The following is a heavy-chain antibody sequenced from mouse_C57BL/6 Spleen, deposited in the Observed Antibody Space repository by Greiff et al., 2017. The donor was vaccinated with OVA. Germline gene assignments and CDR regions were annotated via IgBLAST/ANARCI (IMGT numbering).Heavy chain of an antibody. V-gene: IGHV1-15*01. J-gene: IGHJ4*01. Sequence: VQLQQSGAELVRPGASVTLSCKASGYTFTDYEMHWVKQTPVHGLEWIGAIDPETGGTAYNQKFKGKAILTADKSSSTAYMALSSLTSEDSAFYYSTRRPNYYGSSYDAMDYWGQGTSVTVSS. CDR1: GYTFTDYE. CDR3: TRRPNYYGSSYDAMDY. CDR2: IDPETGGT. D-gene: IGHD1-1*01.